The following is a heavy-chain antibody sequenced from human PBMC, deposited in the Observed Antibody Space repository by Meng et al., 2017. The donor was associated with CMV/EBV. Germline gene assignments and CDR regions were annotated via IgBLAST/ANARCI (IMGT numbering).Heavy chain of an antibody. J-gene: IGHJ6*02. CDR1: GFTFSSYA. Sequence: GGSLRLSCAASGFTFSSYAMHWVRQAPGKGLGWVAVISYDGSNKYYADSVKGRFTISRDNSKNTLYLQMNSLRAEDTAVYYCARDQSGSCYFCFGVGYYYYGMDVWGQGTTVTVSS. V-gene: IGHV3-30*04. D-gene: IGHD2-15*01. CDR3: ARDQSGSCYFCFGVGYYYYGMDV. CDR2: ISYDGSNK.